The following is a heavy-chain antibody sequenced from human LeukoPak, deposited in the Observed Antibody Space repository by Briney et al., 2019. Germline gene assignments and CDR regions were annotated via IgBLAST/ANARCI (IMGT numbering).Heavy chain of an antibody. J-gene: IGHJ3*02. Sequence: GSSVKVPCKASGGTFSSYAISWVRQAPGQGFEWMGGIIPIFGTANYAQKFQGRVTITTDESTSTAYMELSSLRSEDTAVYYCASPGGRDGYKGGAFDIWGQGTMVTVSS. CDR3: ASPGGRDGYKGGAFDI. D-gene: IGHD5-24*01. V-gene: IGHV1-69*05. CDR2: IIPIFGTA. CDR1: GGTFSSYA.